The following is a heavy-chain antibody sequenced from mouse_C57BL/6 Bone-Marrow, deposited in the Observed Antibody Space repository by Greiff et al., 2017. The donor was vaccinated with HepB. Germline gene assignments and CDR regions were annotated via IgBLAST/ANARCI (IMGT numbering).Heavy chain of an antibody. D-gene: IGHD1-1*01. J-gene: IGHJ4*01. CDR2: INPSNGGT. CDR1: GYTFTSYW. CDR3: AREGLYYYGSSYPYAMDY. Sequence: QVQLKQPGTELVKPGASVKLSCKASGYTFTSYWMHWVKQRPGQGLEWIGNINPSNGGTNYNEKFKSKATLTVDKSSSTAYMQLSSLTSEDSAVYYCAREGLYYYGSSYPYAMDYWGQGTSVTVSS. V-gene: IGHV1-53*01.